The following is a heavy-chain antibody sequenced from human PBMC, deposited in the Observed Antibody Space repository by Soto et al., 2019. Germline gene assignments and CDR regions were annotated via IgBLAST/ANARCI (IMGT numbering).Heavy chain of an antibody. V-gene: IGHV3-23*01. Sequence: EVQLLESGGGLVQPGGSLRLSCAASGFTFSSYAMSWVRQAPGKGLEWVSAISGSGGSTYYADSVKGRFTISRDNSKNTLYLQMNSLRAEDTAVYYCASPSSVYDFWSGYYRGGKDYWGQGTLVTVSS. CDR3: ASPSSVYDFWSGYYRGGKDY. CDR2: ISGSGGST. J-gene: IGHJ4*02. D-gene: IGHD3-3*01. CDR1: GFTFSSYA.